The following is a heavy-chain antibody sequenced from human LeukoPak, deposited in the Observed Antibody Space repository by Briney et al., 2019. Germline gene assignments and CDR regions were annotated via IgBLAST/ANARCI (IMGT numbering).Heavy chain of an antibody. CDR3: ARDQSIAAAGTNAFDI. D-gene: IGHD6-13*01. Sequence: SETLSLTCTVSGGSISSYYWSWIRQPPGKGLEWIGYIYYSGSTDYNPSLKSRVTISVDTSKNQFSLKLSSVTAADTAVYYCARDQSIAAAGTNAFDIWGQGTMVTVSS. CDR2: IYYSGST. V-gene: IGHV4-59*01. J-gene: IGHJ3*02. CDR1: GGSISSYY.